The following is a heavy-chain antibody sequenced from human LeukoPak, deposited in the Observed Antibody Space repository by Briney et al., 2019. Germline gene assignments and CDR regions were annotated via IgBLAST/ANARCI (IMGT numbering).Heavy chain of an antibody. Sequence: GGSLRLSCAASGFTFSSYEMNWVRQAPGKGLEWVSYISSSGSTIYYADSVKGRFTISRDNAKNSLYLQMNSLRAEDTAVYYCARNPRVQLRRQASYYYYYGMDVWGKGTTVTVSS. D-gene: IGHD2-2*01. CDR3: ARNPRVQLRRQASYYYYYGMDV. J-gene: IGHJ6*04. CDR2: ISSSGSTI. V-gene: IGHV3-48*03. CDR1: GFTFSSYE.